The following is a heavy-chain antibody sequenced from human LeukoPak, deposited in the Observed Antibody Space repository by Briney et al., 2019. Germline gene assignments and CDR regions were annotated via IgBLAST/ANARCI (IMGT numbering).Heavy chain of an antibody. V-gene: IGHV1-2*02. CDR3: ARDLTAASRTEDWFDP. J-gene: IGHJ5*02. D-gene: IGHD3/OR15-3a*01. Sequence: ATVKVSCKASGYTFTGYYMHWVRQAPGQGLEWMGWINPNSGGTNYAQKFQGRVTMTRDTSISTAYMELSRLRSDDTAVYYCARDLTAASRTEDWFDPWGQGTLVTVSS. CDR1: GYTFTGYY. CDR2: INPNSGGT.